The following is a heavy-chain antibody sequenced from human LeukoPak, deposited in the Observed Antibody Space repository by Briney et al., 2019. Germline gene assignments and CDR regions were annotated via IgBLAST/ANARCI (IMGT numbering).Heavy chain of an antibody. J-gene: IGHJ4*02. V-gene: IGHV3-23*01. Sequence: GGSLRLSCAASGFIFSNYGMSWVRQAPGKGLEWVSAIGSSGSTTYYAGSVKGRFTISRDNSKNTLYLQMNSLRAEDTAVYYCAKSRGSGGFFYFDYWGQGNLVTVSS. CDR3: AKSRGSGGFFYFDY. D-gene: IGHD3-10*01. CDR2: IGSSGSTT. CDR1: GFIFSNYG.